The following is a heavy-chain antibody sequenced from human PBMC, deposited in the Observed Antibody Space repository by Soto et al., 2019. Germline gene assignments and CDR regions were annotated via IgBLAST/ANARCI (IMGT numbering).Heavy chain of an antibody. CDR2: TYYRSKWYN. V-gene: IGHV6-1*01. CDR3: ARDGYYDSSGYYNWFDP. Sequence: SQTLSLTCAISGDSVSSNSAAWNWIRQSPSRGLEWLGRTYYRSKWYNDYAVSVKSRITINPDTSKNQFSLQLNSVTPEDTAVYYCARDGYYDSSGYYNWFDPWGQGTLVTVSS. CDR1: GDSVSSNSAA. D-gene: IGHD3-22*01. J-gene: IGHJ5*02.